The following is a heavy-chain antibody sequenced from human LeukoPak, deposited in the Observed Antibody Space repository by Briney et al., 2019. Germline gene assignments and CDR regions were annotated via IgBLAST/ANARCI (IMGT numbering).Heavy chain of an antibody. J-gene: IGHJ6*03. V-gene: IGHV4-31*03. CDR1: GGSVSSGGYY. CDR3: ASALYYFYMDV. CDR2: IYYSGST. Sequence: PSQTLSLTCTVSGGSVSSGGYYWSWVRRHPGKGLEWIGYIYYSGSTYYNPSLKSRVTISLDTSKNHFSLTLSSVTAADTAVYYCASALYYFYMDVWGKGTTVTVSS.